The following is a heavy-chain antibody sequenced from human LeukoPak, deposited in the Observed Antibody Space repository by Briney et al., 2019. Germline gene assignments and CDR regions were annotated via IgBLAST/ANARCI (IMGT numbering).Heavy chain of an antibody. Sequence: GGSLRLSCEASGFTFSNFWMRWVRQVPGKGLLWVSRINGDGSSTSYADPVKGRFTISRDNAKNTLYLQMNSLRVEDTAVYYCARGSDIAAAVKVYGSEFWGQGTLVTVSS. D-gene: IGHD6-13*01. CDR3: ARGSDIAAAVKVYGSEF. J-gene: IGHJ4*02. V-gene: IGHV3-74*01. CDR1: GFTFSNFW. CDR2: INGDGSST.